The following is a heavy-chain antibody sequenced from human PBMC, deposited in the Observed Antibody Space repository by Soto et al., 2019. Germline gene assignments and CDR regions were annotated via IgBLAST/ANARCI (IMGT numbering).Heavy chain of an antibody. CDR2: FIPILGTP. V-gene: IGHV1-69*10. CDR1: GDAFSSYS. D-gene: IGHD3-22*01. CDR3: ATERSTYDSSAYYRFDY. Sequence: ASVKVSCKASGDAFSSYSINWVRQAPGQGLEWMGGFIPILGTPNYGQKFQGRVTITADKSTSTAYMELSSRRSEDTAVYYCATERSTYDSSAYYRFDYWGQGTLVTVSS. J-gene: IGHJ4*02.